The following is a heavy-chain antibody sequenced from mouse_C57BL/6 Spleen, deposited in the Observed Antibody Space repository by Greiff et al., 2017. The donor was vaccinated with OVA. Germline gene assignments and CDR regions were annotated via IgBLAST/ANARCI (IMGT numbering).Heavy chain of an antibody. J-gene: IGHJ2*01. Sequence: SGPELVKPGASVKISCKASGYAFSSSWMNWVKQRPGKGLEWIGRIYPGDGDTNYNGKFKGKATLTADKSSSTAYMQLSSLTSEDSAVYFCARSGGTYFDYWGQGTTLTVSS. D-gene: IGHD3-3*01. CDR3: ARSGGTYFDY. CDR2: IYPGDGDT. V-gene: IGHV1-82*01. CDR1: GYAFSSSW.